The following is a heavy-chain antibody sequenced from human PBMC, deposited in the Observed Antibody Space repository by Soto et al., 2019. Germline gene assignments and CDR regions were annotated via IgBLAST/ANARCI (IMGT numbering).Heavy chain of an antibody. V-gene: IGHV1-18*01. J-gene: IGHJ5*02. D-gene: IGHD2-15*01. CDR2: ISAYNGDT. CDR1: GYTFTNYG. CDR3: ARGGVYCSAGSCPYNWFDP. Sequence: ASVKVSCKTSGYTFTNYGITWVRQAPGQGLEWMGWISAYNGDTDYAQKVQGRVSMTTDTSTSTAYMELRSLRSDDTAVYYCARGGVYCSAGSCPYNWFDPWGQGTLVTVSS.